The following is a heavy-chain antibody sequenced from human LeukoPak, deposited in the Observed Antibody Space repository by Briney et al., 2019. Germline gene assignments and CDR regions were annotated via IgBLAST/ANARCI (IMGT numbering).Heavy chain of an antibody. D-gene: IGHD5-24*01. Sequence: PGGSLRLSCAASGFTFSTYAVNWVRQALGTRLELVSAIRSSGGTTYYADSVKGRFSISRDNSKNTLYLRMNSLRAEDAAIYYCAKDRNAWPTNFDSWGQGTLVTVSA. CDR3: AKDRNAWPTNFDS. CDR2: IRSSGGTT. V-gene: IGHV3-23*01. CDR1: GFTFSTYA. J-gene: IGHJ4*02.